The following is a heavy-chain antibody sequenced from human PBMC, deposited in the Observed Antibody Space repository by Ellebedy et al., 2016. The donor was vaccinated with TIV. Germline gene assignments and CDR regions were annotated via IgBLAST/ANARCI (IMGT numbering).Heavy chain of an antibody. J-gene: IGHJ4*02. CDR3: ARGALKGSYFDY. CDR2: IYSGGST. Sequence: GESLKISXAASGFTVSSNYMSWVRQAPGKGLEWVSVIYSGGSTYYADSVKGRFTISRDNSKNTLYLQMNSLRAEDTAVYYCARGALKGSYFDYWGQGTLVTVSS. V-gene: IGHV3-53*01. CDR1: GFTVSSNY.